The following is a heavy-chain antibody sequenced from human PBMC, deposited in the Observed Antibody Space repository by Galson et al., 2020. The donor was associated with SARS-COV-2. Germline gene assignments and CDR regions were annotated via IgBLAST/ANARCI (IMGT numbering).Heavy chain of an antibody. D-gene: IGHD1-26*01. CDR2: ISSSSSYI. Sequence: GGSLRLSCAASGFTFSSSSMNWVRQAPGKGLEWVSSISSSSSYIYYADSVKGRFTISRDNAKNSLYLQMNSLRAEDTAVYYCARDRFEWEQYYFDYWGQGTLVTVSS. V-gene: IGHV3-21*01. CDR1: GFTFSSSS. CDR3: ARDRFEWEQYYFDY. J-gene: IGHJ4*02.